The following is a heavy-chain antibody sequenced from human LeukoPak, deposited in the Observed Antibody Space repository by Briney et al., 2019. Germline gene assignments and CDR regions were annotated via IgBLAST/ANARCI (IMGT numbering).Heavy chain of an antibody. V-gene: IGHV4-59*12. J-gene: IGHJ4*02. CDR2: IHYSGST. Sequence: PSETLSLTCTVSGGSISRYYWNWIRQTPGERLEWIGWIHYSGSTFYNPSLESRVAISVDTSKNQFSLKLSSVTAADTAVYYCARAWYYDSSGPDYFDYWGQGTLVTVSS. CDR1: GGSISRYY. D-gene: IGHD3-22*01. CDR3: ARAWYYDSSGPDYFDY.